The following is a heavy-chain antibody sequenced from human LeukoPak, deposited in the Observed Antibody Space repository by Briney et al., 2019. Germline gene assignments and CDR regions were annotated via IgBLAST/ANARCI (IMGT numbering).Heavy chain of an antibody. D-gene: IGHD6-19*01. V-gene: IGHV3-74*01. J-gene: IGHJ3*02. CDR3: ARDGSSGRANAFDI. Sequence: GGSLRLSCAASGFTFSSNWMHWVRQAPGKGLVWVSRINSDGSSTSYADSVRGRFTISRDNAKNTLYLQMNSLRAEDTAVYYCARDGSSGRANAFDIWGQGTMVTVSS. CDR1: GFTFSSNW. CDR2: INSDGSST.